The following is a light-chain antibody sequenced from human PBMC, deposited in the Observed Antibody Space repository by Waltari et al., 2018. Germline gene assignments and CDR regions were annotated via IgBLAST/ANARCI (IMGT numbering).Light chain of an antibody. J-gene: IGKJ3*01. Sequence: DIQMSQSPSSLSASVGDRVTITCRASTNITTYLNWYLQKPGKAPELLIYGASTLQSGAPSRFSGSGSGTDFTLTISSLQAEDVATYYCQQSFNTPCAFGPGTKLDIK. V-gene: IGKV1-39*01. CDR3: QQSFNTPCA. CDR1: TNITTY. CDR2: GAS.